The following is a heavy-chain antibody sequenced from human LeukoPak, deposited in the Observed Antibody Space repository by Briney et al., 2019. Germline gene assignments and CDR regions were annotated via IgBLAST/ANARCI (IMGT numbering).Heavy chain of an antibody. Sequence: KPSETLSHTCTVSGGSISSYSWSWIRQPPGKGLEWIGYISYSGRTTYNPSLKSRVTMSVDTSTNQFSLKVTSVTAADMAVYYCARASIAAADHGDYYYYGMDVWGQGTTVTVSS. V-gene: IGHV4-59*01. CDR2: ISYSGRT. CDR3: ARASIAAADHGDYYYYGMDV. D-gene: IGHD6-13*01. J-gene: IGHJ6*02. CDR1: GGSISSYS.